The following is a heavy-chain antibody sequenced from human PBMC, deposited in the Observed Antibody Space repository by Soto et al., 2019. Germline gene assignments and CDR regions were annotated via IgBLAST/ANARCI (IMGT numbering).Heavy chain of an antibody. D-gene: IGHD2-8*01. J-gene: IGHJ4*02. CDR3: ARDLRMVYAIDFDY. CDR2: ISSSGSTI. V-gene: IGHV3-48*02. Sequence: EVQLVESGGGSVQPGGSLRLSCAASGFTFSSYSMNWVRQAPGKGLEWVSYISSSGSTIYYADSVKGRFTISRDNAKNSLYLQMNSLRDEDTAVYYCARDLRMVYAIDFDYWGQGTLVTVSS. CDR1: GFTFSSYS.